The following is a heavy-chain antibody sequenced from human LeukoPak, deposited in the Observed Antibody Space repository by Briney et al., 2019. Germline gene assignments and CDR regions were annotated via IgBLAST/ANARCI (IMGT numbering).Heavy chain of an antibody. J-gene: IGHJ3*02. CDR3: AREPVAVAGTDAFDI. Sequence: SQTLSLTFSISGDSVSNNSAAWNLIRQSPSRGLEGLGRTYYRSKWYNDYAVSVKSRITINPDTSKNQFSLQLNSVTPEDTAVYYCAREPVAVAGTDAFDIWGQGTMVTVSS. CDR1: GDSVSNNSAA. D-gene: IGHD6-19*01. CDR2: TYYRSKWYN. V-gene: IGHV6-1*01.